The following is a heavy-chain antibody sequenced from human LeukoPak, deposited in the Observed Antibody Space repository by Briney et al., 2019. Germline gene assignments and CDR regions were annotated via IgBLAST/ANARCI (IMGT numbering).Heavy chain of an antibody. CDR1: GFNFSTNG. V-gene: IGHV3-30*02. CDR2: IRFDGTKT. CDR3: ARDFDDVSGNYYYIPDY. D-gene: IGHD3-10*01. Sequence: GGSLRLSCEASGFNFSTNGMHWVRQAPGKGLEWVSFIRFDGTKTFYGDSVGGRFTISRDNSKNTLYLQLSSLRGDDTAVYYCARDFDDVSGNYYYIPDYWGQGTLVTVSS. J-gene: IGHJ4*02.